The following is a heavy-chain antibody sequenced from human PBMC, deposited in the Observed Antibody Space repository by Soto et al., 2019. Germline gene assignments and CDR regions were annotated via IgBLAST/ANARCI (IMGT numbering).Heavy chain of an antibody. D-gene: IGHD3-22*01. V-gene: IGHV3-21*01. CDR1: GFTFSSYS. Sequence: KPGGSLRLSCAASGFTFSSYSMNWVRQAPGKGLEWVSSISSSSSYIYYADSVKGRFTISRDNAKNSLYLQMNSLRAEDTAVYYCARDYYDSSGGPPGWFDPWGQGTLVTVSS. J-gene: IGHJ5*02. CDR3: ARDYYDSSGGPPGWFDP. CDR2: ISSSSSYI.